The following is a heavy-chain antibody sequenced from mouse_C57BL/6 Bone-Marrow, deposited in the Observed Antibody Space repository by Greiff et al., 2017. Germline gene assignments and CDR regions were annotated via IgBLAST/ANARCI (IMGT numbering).Heavy chain of an antibody. CDR2: IRLKSDNYAT. D-gene: IGHD1-1*02. CDR3: TEDMGGGAMDY. CDR1: GFTFSYYW. J-gene: IGHJ4*01. V-gene: IGHV6-3*01. Sequence: RLVESGGGLVQPGGSMKLSCVASGFTFSYYWMNWVRQSPEKGLEWVAQIRLKSDNYATHYAESVKGRFNISRDDSKSSVYLQMNNLRAEDTGIYYCTEDMGGGAMDYWGQGTSVTVSS.